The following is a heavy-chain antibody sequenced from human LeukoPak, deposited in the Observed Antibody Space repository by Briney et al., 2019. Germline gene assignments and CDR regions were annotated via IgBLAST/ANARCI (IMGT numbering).Heavy chain of an antibody. V-gene: IGHV1-3*01. Sequence: ASVKVSCKASGYTFTSYAMHWVRQAPGQRLEWMGWINAGNGNTKYSQKFQGRVTITRDTSASTAYMELSSLRSEDTAVYYCARDRRVMAAAGTQDGMDVWGQGTTVTVSS. CDR2: INAGNGNT. CDR3: ARDRRVMAAAGTQDGMDV. J-gene: IGHJ6*02. D-gene: IGHD6-13*01. CDR1: GYTFTSYA.